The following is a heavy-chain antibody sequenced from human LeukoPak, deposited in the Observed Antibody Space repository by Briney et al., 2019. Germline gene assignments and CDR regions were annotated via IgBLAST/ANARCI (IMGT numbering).Heavy chain of an antibody. D-gene: IGHD3-22*01. J-gene: IGHJ4*02. CDR1: GYIFTSYV. Sequence: ASVTVSCKASGYIFTSYVLHWVRQAPGQGLEWMGWINTNTGNPTYAQGFTGRFVFSLDTSVSTAYLQISSLKADDTAMYYCARGDYETHGYQTRWGQGTLVTVSS. V-gene: IGHV7-4-1*02. CDR2: INTNTGNP. CDR3: ARGDYETHGYQTR.